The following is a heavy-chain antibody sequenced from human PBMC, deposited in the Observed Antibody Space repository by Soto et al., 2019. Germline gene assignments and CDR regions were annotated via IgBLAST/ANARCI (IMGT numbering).Heavy chain of an antibody. CDR3: ARALFGRGRTGVWIGYPWGMDV. CDR2: INHSGST. Sequence: PSETLSLTCAVYGGSFSGYYWSWIRQPPGKGLEWIGEINHSGSTNYNPSLKSRVTISIDTSKNQFSLKLSSVTAADTAVYYCARALFGRGRTGVWIGYPWGMDVWGQGTTVTVSS. J-gene: IGHJ6*02. CDR1: GGSFSGYY. D-gene: IGHD3-10*01. V-gene: IGHV4-34*01.